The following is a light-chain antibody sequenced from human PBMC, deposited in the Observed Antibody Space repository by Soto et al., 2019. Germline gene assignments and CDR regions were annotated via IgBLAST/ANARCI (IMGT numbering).Light chain of an antibody. CDR2: GAS. CDR1: QSISSSN. Sequence: EIVLTQSPGTLSLSPGERATLSCRASQSISSSNLVWYQQKPGQAPRLLIYGASSRATGIPDRFSGSGSGTDFTRTISSLEPEDFAVYFCHHCGGSQPFGQGTKVETK. V-gene: IGKV3-20*01. CDR3: HHCGGSQP. J-gene: IGKJ1*01.